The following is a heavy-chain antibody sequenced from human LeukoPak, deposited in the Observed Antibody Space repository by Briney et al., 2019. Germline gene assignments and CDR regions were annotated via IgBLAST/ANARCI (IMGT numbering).Heavy chain of an antibody. V-gene: IGHV3-7*01. J-gene: IGHJ4*02. CDR3: ARRAGYGDYPSKVDY. CDR2: IKQDGSEK. CDR1: GFTFNTYS. D-gene: IGHD4-17*01. Sequence: QPGGSLRLSCEASGFTFNTYSMNWARQAPGKGLEWVANIKQDGSEKYYVDSVKGRFTISRDNAKNSLYLQMNSLRAEDTAVYYCARRAGYGDYPSKVDYWGQGTLVTVSS.